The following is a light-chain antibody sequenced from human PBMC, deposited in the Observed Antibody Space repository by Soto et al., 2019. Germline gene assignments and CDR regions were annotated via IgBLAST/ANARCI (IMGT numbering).Light chain of an antibody. CDR2: GAS. Sequence: EIVLTQSPGTLSLSPGERATLSCRASQSVGTNFLNGYQHKPGQAPRLVIFGASRRATGIPDRLSGSGSGTDFTLTISRLEPEDFAVYYCQQYSSSSYTFGQGTKLEIK. V-gene: IGKV3-20*01. CDR1: QSVGTNF. CDR3: QQYSSSSYT. J-gene: IGKJ2*01.